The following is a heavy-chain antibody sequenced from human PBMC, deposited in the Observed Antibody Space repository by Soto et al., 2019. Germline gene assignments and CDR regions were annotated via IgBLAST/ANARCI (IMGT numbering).Heavy chain of an antibody. CDR2: ARNKGQGYTT. V-gene: IGHV3-72*01. Sequence: EVHLVESGGDLVQPGGSLRLSCTASGFTFSDHYMDWVRQAPGKGLEWVGRARNKGQGYTTEYAASVRGRFTISRDDSRNSLYIQLNTLKTEDTAVYYCNRNGDTVTYYSPMDVCGQGTPVTVSS. CDR3: NRNGDTVTYYSPMDV. D-gene: IGHD4-17*01. J-gene: IGHJ6*02. CDR1: GFTFSDHY.